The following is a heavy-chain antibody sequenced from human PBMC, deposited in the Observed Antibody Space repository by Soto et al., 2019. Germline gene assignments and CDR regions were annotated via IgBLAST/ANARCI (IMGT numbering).Heavy chain of an antibody. CDR3: ARVSVDEYELRLARFEP. CDR1: GYTFTSYG. CDR2: ISAYNGNT. J-gene: IGHJ5*01. Sequence: ASVKVSCKASGYTFTSYGISWVRQAPGQGLEWMGWISAYNGNTNYAQRLQGRVTMTTDTSTSTAYMELRSLRSDDTAVYYCARVSVDEYELRLARFEPWGQGTLVTVSS. V-gene: IGHV1-18*01. D-gene: IGHD2-2*01.